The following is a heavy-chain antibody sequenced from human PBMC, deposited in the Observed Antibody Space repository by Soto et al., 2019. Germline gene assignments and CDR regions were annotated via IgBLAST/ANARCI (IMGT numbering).Heavy chain of an antibody. CDR2: IGAGDGKT. V-gene: IGHV1-3*01. CDR1: GYRVTQYV. CDR3: VRDYASDSGVHLDF. J-gene: IGHJ4*02. Sequence: QVQLVQSGTEVKKPGASVKVSCKASGYRVTQYVIHWVRQAPGQRLEWMGWIGAGDGKTYYSQNFQGRVTITKDTSASPVYMELSSLVSEDTAVYYCVRDYASDSGVHLDFWGQGTLVSVSS. D-gene: IGHD3-22*01.